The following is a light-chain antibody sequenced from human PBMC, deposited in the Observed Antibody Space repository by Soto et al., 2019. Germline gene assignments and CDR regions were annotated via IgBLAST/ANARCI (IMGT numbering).Light chain of an antibody. CDR2: GAS. Sequence: IVLTQSPGTLSLSPGERTTLSRGASQSVTNNFLAWYQQKPGQAPRLLNSGASSRATGVPDRFSGSGSGTDFTLNISRLEPGDFAVYYCQQYGTPLFTFGPGTKVDIK. V-gene: IGKV3-20*01. CDR3: QQYGTPLFT. CDR1: QSVTNNF. J-gene: IGKJ3*01.